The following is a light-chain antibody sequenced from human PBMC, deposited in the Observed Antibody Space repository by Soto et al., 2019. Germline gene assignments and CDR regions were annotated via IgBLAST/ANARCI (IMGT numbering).Light chain of an antibody. V-gene: IGKV3-20*01. Sequence: EIVMTQPPDTLSVSPGERATLSCRASQSVSSGYLAWYQQKPGQAPRLLIYGASNRATGIPDRFSGSGSGTDFTLTISRLEPEDFAVYYCQQYGSSGTFGQGTKVDI. CDR1: QSVSSGY. CDR3: QQYGSSGT. CDR2: GAS. J-gene: IGKJ1*01.